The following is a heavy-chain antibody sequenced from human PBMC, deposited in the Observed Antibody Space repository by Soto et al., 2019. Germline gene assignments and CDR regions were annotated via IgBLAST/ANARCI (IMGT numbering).Heavy chain of an antibody. CDR1: GFAFSSYS. D-gene: IGHD3-22*01. CDR2: ISSSSSYI. Sequence: EVQLVESGGGLVKPGGSLRLSCAASGFAFSSYSMNWVRQAPGKGLEWVSSISSSSSYIYYADSVKGRFTISRDNAKNSLYLQMNSLRAEDTAVYYCARAPLVRYFDLWGRGTLVTVSS. CDR3: ARAPLVRYFDL. V-gene: IGHV3-21*01. J-gene: IGHJ2*01.